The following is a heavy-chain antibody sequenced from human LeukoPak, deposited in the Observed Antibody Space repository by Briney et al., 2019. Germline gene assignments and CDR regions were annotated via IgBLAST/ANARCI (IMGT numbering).Heavy chain of an antibody. CDR3: ARDPGYSSSWYLNY. V-gene: IGHV3-21*01. D-gene: IGHD6-13*01. CDR2: ISRSSSYI. J-gene: IGHJ4*02. CDR1: GFTFSSYS. Sequence: GGSLRLSCAASGFTFSSYSMNWVRQAPGKGLEWVSSISRSSSYIYYADSVKGRFTISRDNAKNSLYLQMNSLRAEDTAVYYCARDPGYSSSWYLNYWGQGTLVTVSS.